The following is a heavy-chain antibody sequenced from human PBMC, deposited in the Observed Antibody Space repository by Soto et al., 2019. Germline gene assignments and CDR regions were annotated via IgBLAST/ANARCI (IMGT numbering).Heavy chain of an antibody. CDR3: ARDWRTGLYHFDL. J-gene: IGHJ4*02. CDR2: IYHSGST. V-gene: IGHV4-38-2*02. Sequence: XETLPLTGSVAGYCISAGLNWDWIRQPPGKGLEWIGSIYHSGSTYYNLAFKSRVTISADTSMYHISLTLIYVTAADTAPYSGARDWRTGLYHFDLWGQGTLVTVSS. CDR1: GYCISAGLN.